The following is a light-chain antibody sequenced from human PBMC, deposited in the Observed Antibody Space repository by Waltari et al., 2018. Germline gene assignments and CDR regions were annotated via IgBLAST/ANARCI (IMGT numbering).Light chain of an antibody. J-gene: IGLJ2*01. CDR3: SSCTNTATL. V-gene: IGLV2-14*03. Sequence: QSALTQPASVSGSPGQSITLSCTGTSGDIGGYNYVSWYQPPPGKVPQLLIYDVSYRPSGVSNRFSGSKSGNTASLTISGLQAGDEADYYCSSCTNTATLFGGGTQLTVL. CDR1: SGDIGGYNY. CDR2: DVS.